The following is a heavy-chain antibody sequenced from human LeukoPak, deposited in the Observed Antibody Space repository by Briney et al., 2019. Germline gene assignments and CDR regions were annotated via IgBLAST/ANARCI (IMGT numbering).Heavy chain of an antibody. J-gene: IGHJ5*02. V-gene: IGHV4-34*01. CDR3: ARSPQGTATTANWLDP. Sequence: DPSETLSLTCAVYGGSFSGYYWSWIRQPPGKGLEWIGEINHSGSTNYNPSLKSRVTISVDTSKNQFSLKLISVTAADTAVYYCARSPQGTATTANWLDPWGQGTLVTVSS. CDR2: INHSGST. D-gene: IGHD4-17*01. CDR1: GGSFSGYY.